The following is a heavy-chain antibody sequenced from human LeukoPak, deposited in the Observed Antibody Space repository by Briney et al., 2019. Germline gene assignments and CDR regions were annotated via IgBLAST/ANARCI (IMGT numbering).Heavy chain of an antibody. V-gene: IGHV3-23*01. CDR2: ISGSGGST. CDR1: GLTFSSYA. CDR3: AKGRSWELLNY. J-gene: IGHJ4*02. D-gene: IGHD1-26*01. Sequence: GGSLRLSCAASGLTFSSYAMSWVRQAPGKGLEWVSAISGSGGSTYYADSVKGRSTISRDNSKNTLYLQMNSLRAEDTAVYYCAKGRSWELLNYWGQGTLVTVSS.